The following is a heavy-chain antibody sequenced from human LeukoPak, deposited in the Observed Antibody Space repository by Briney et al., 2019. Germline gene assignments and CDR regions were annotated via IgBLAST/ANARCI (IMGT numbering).Heavy chain of an antibody. CDR2: ISGSGGNT. CDR1: EFTFSNYA. D-gene: IGHD3-10*01. V-gene: IGHV3-23*01. Sequence: GGSLRLSCATSEFTFSNYAMNWVRQAPGKGLEWVSAISGSGGNTYYADSVKGRFTISRDNAKNSLYLQMNSLRAEDTAVYYCARDLHYYGSGRYYGFDYWGQGTLVTVSS. CDR3: ARDLHYYGSGRYYGFDY. J-gene: IGHJ4*02.